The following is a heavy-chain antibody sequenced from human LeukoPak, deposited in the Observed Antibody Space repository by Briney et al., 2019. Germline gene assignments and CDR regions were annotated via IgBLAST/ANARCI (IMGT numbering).Heavy chain of an antibody. V-gene: IGHV4-59*11. CDR1: GGSISSHY. D-gene: IGHD4-23*01. J-gene: IGHJ4*02. CDR3: ARLETTVVTHFDY. Sequence: SETLSLTCTVSGGSISSHYWSWIRQPPGKGLEWIGYIYYSGSTNYNPSLKSRVTISVDTSKNQFSLKLSSVTAADTAVYYCARLETTVVTHFDYWGQGTLVTVSS. CDR2: IYYSGST.